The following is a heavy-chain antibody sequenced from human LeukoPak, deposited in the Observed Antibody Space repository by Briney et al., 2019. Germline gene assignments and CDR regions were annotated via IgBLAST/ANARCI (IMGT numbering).Heavy chain of an antibody. CDR2: IYYSGST. CDR1: GGSISSYY. J-gene: IGHJ4*02. D-gene: IGHD3-10*01. V-gene: IGHV4-59*01. CDR3: ASLMVRGANDY. Sequence: MPTETLSLTCTVSGGSISSYYWSWIRQPPGKGPEWIGYIYYSGSTNYNPSLKSRVTISVDTSKNQFSLKLSSVTAADTAVYYCASLMVRGANDYWGQGTLVTVSS.